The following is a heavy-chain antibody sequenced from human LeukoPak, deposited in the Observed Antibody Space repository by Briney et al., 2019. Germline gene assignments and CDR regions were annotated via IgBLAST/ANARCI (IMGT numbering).Heavy chain of an antibody. D-gene: IGHD2-21*01. CDR2: MNEDGSVK. CDR1: GFTFSSLW. CDR3: ASAPRPYYYFDS. Sequence: ESGGFLILSCAASGFTFSSLWMSWVRQAPGKGLEWVANMNEDGSVKNHVDSVKGRFTISRDNAKNSLYLQMNSLRDDDTAVYYCASAPRPYYYFDSWGQGTLVTVSS. V-gene: IGHV3-7*02. J-gene: IGHJ4*02.